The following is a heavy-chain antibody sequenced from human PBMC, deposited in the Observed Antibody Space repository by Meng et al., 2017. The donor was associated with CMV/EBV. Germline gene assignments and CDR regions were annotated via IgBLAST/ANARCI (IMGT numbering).Heavy chain of an antibody. CDR2: IQNDGGDN. CDR3: ARDRGGTWGYGKDV. J-gene: IGHJ6*02. V-gene: IGHV3-30*02. D-gene: IGHD3-16*01. CDR1: EFSFSTYG. Sequence: GESLKISCVASEFSFSTYGMHWVRQAPGKGLEWVACIQNDGGDNHYADSVEGRFTISRDNSKNTLFLQMNSLRPDESAVYYCARDRGGTWGYGKDVWGQGTTVTVSS.